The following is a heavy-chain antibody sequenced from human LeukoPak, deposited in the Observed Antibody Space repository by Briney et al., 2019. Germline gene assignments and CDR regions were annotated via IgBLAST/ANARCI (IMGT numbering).Heavy chain of an antibody. CDR2: ISGSGGST. V-gene: IGHV3-23*01. CDR3: AKSPISAMAEFYY. CDR1: GFTFSSYA. J-gene: IGHJ4*02. D-gene: IGHD5-18*01. Sequence: PGGSLRLSCSASGFTFSSYAMSWVRPAPGKGLEWVSAISGSGGSTYYADSVKCRFTISRDNSKNTLYLQMNSLRAEDTAVYYCAKSPISAMAEFYYWGQGTLVTVSS.